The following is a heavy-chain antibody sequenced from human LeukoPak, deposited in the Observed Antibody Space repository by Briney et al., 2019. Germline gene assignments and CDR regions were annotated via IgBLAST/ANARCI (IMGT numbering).Heavy chain of an antibody. D-gene: IGHD2-2*01. CDR3: ARGIRDIVVVPAANPFDY. CDR1: GGSISSYY. J-gene: IGHJ4*02. V-gene: IGHV4-59*12. CDR2: IYYSGST. Sequence: KPSETLSLTCTVSGGSISSYYWSWIRQPPGKGLEWIGYIYYSGSTNYNPSLKSRVTISVDTSKNQFSLKLSSVTAADTAVYYCARGIRDIVVVPAANPFDYWGQGTLVTVSS.